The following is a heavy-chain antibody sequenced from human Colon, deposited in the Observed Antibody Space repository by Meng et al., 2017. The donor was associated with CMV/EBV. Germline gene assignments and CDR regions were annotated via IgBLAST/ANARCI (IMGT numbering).Heavy chain of an antibody. V-gene: IGHV4-31*02. CDR2: IYYSGST. CDR3: ARRGGQQQLVHWFDP. Sequence: GGSISSGGYYWSWIRQHPGKGLEWIGYIYYSGSTYYNPSLKSRVTISVDTSKNQFSLKLSSVTAADTAVYYCARRGGQQQLVHWFDPWGQGTLLTVSS. D-gene: IGHD6-13*01. CDR1: GGSISSGGYY. J-gene: IGHJ5*02.